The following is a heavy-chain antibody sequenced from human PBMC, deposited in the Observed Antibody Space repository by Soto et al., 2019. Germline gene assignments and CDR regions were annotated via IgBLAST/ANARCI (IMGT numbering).Heavy chain of an antibody. CDR1: GGSISSYY. V-gene: IGHV4-59*01. CDR3: ARTGSGWYGGSDY. Sequence: SETLSLTCTVSGGSISSYYWSWIRQPPGKGLEWIGYIYYSGSTNYNPSLKSRVTISVDTSKNQFSLKLSSVTAADTAVYYCARTGSGWYGGSDYWGQGTLVTVSS. D-gene: IGHD6-19*01. J-gene: IGHJ4*02. CDR2: IYYSGST.